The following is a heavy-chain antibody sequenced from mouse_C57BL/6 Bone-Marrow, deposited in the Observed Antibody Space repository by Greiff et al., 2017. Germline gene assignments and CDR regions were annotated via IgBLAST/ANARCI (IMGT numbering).Heavy chain of an antibody. CDR2: IDPENGDT. Sequence: EVKLMESGAELVRPGASVKLSCTASGFNIKDDYMHWVKQRPEQGLEWIGWIDPENGDTEYASKFQGKATITADTSSNTAYLQLSSLTSEDTAVYYCTTGEKAYWGRGTLVTVSA. V-gene: IGHV14-4*01. CDR3: TTGEKAY. CDR1: GFNIKDDY. J-gene: IGHJ3*01.